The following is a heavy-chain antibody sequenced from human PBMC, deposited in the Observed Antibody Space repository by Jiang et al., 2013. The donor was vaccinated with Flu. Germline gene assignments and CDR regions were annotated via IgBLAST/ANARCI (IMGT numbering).Heavy chain of an antibody. V-gene: IGHV3-49*03. CDR1: GFSFGDYA. CDR2: IRNQLYHGTT. J-gene: IGHJ4*02. Sequence: PGRSLRLSCTASGFSFGDYAVSWLRQAPGKGLEWVGFIRNQLYHGTTDYAAPVKGRFTISRDDSKSIAYLQMSSLRTEDTAVYYCTRDLVRDIIMIPATYFDSWGQGTLVTVSS. D-gene: IGHD2-2*01. CDR3: TRDLVRDIIMIPATYFDS.